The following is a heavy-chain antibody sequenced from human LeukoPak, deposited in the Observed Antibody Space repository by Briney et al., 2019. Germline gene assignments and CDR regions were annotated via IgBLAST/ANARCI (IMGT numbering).Heavy chain of an antibody. J-gene: IGHJ4*02. CDR3: ARGPSDRSSWTLYYFDY. V-gene: IGHV1-8*03. CDR1: GYTFTSYD. CDR2: MNPNSGNT. Sequence: ASVKVSCKASGYTFTSYDINWVRQATGQGLEWMGWMNPNSGNTGYAQKFQGRVTITRNTSISTAYMELSSLRSEDTAVYYCARGPSDRSSWTLYYFDYWGQGTLVTVSS. D-gene: IGHD6-13*01.